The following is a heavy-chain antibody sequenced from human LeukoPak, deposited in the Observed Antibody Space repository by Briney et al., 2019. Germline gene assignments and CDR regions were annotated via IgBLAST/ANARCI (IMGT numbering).Heavy chain of an antibody. V-gene: IGHV3-23*01. CDR1: RFAFSQAW. D-gene: IGHD3-22*01. Sequence: GGSLRLSCVASRFAFSQAWMSWVRQAPGKGLEWVSAIIGSVHSTYYADSVKGRFTISRDNSKNTLYLQMNSLRAEDTAVYYCAKHSYDSSGYYSIDYWGQGTLVTVFS. CDR2: IIGSVHST. J-gene: IGHJ4*02. CDR3: AKHSYDSSGYYSIDY.